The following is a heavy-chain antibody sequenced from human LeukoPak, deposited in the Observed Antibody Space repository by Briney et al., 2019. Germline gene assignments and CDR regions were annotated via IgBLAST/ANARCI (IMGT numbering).Heavy chain of an antibody. J-gene: IGHJ6*02. CDR3: ARDGIEYSSSSVYYGMDV. D-gene: IGHD6-6*01. Sequence: SETLSLTCAVYGGSFSSYYWSWIRQPAGKGLEWIGRIYTSGSTNYNPSLKSRVTMSVDTSKNQFSLKLSSVTAADTAVYYCARDGIEYSSSSVYYGMDVWGQGTTVTVSS. CDR1: GGSFSSYY. CDR2: IYTSGST. V-gene: IGHV4-4*07.